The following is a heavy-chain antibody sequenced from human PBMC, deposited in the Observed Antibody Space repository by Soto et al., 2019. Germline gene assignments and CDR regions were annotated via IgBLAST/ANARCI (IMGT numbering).Heavy chain of an antibody. V-gene: IGHV3-23*01. CDR3: AKVRRRAVSTSAFDY. Sequence: VQLLESGGGLVQPGGSLRLSCAASGFTFTSYAMSWVRQAPGKGLEWVSGISGSGGSTYYADSVKGRFTISRDNSKNTLSLQMNSLRAEDTALYYCAKVRRRAVSTSAFDYWGQGTLVTVSS. CDR2: ISGSGGST. CDR1: GFTFTSYA. D-gene: IGHD6-19*01. J-gene: IGHJ4*02.